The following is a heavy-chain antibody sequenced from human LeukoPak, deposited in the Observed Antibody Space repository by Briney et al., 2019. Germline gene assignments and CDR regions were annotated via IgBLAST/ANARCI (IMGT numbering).Heavy chain of an antibody. Sequence: GGSLRLSCAASGFTFDDYGMSWVRQAPGKGLEWVSGINWNGGSTGYADSVKGRFTISRDNSKNTLYLQMNSLRAEDTAVYYCAKDYDFWSGRLDYWGQGTLVTVSS. J-gene: IGHJ4*02. V-gene: IGHV3-20*04. CDR1: GFTFDDYG. CDR2: INWNGGST. D-gene: IGHD3-3*01. CDR3: AKDYDFWSGRLDY.